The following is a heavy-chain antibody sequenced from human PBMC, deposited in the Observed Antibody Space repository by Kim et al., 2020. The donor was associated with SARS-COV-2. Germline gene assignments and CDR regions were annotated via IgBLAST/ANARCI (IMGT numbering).Heavy chain of an antibody. CDR3: AKDKYVSYYDFWSGPFDP. J-gene: IGHJ5*02. CDR2: ISWNSGSI. V-gene: IGHV3-9*01. CDR1: GFTFGDYA. D-gene: IGHD3-3*01. Sequence: GGSLRLSCAASGFTFGDYAMHWVRQAPGKGLEWVSGISWNSGSIGYADSVKGRFTISRDNAKNSLYLQMNSLRAEDTALYYCAKDKYVSYYDFWSGPFDPWGQGTLVTVSS.